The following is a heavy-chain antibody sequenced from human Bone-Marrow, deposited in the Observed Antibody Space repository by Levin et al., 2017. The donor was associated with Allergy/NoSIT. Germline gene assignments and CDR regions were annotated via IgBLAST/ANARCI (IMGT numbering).Heavy chain of an antibody. Sequence: QAGGSLRLSCAASGFTSAYFAMSWVRQAPGKGLEWVSSIIGSGSATFYADSVRGRFTISRDESKNALYLQMNNLSADDSALYYCAKMEQQLVQGTFQLSGQGALVTVSS. D-gene: IGHD6-13*01. J-gene: IGHJ1*01. CDR3: AKMEQQLVQGTFQL. CDR1: GFTSAYFA. CDR2: IIGSGSAT. V-gene: IGHV3-23*01.